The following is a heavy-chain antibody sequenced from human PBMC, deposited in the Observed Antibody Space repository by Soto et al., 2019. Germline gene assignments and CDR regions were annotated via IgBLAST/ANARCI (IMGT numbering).Heavy chain of an antibody. CDR1: GFTFSSYW. Sequence: GGSLRLSCAASGFTFSSYWMHWVRQAPGKGLVWVSRINSDGSSTSYADSVKGRFTISRDNAKNTLYLQMNSLRAEDTAVYYCARVPSSSGRAHFDYWGQGTLVTVSS. CDR3: ARVPSSSGRAHFDY. J-gene: IGHJ4*02. D-gene: IGHD2-15*01. V-gene: IGHV3-74*01. CDR2: INSDGSST.